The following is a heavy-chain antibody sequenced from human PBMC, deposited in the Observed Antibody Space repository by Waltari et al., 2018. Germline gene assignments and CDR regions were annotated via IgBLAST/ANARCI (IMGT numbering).Heavy chain of an antibody. CDR1: GFTFSSYW. V-gene: IGHV3-7*01. CDR2: IKQDGSEK. Sequence: EVQLVESGGGLVQPGGSLRLSCAASGFTFSSYWMSWVRQAPGKGVEWGGNIKQDGSEKYYVDAVKGRFTISRDNAKNSLYLQMNSLRAEDTAVYYCARGKSFGDYWGQGTLVTVSS. D-gene: IGHD3-16*01. CDR3: ARGKSFGDY. J-gene: IGHJ4*02.